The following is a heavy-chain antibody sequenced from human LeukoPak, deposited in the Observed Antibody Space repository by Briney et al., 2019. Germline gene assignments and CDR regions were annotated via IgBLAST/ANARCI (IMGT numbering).Heavy chain of an antibody. D-gene: IGHD2-2*01. CDR3: ARVPHPNIVVVPAADNWFDP. CDR2: ISAYNGNT. J-gene: IGHJ5*02. V-gene: IGHV1-18*01. CDR1: GYTFTSYG. Sequence: GASVKVSCKASGYTFTSYGISWVRQAPGQGLEWMGWISAYNGNTNYAQKLQGRVTMTTDTSTSTAYMELRSLRSDDTAVYYCARVPHPNIVVVPAADNWFDPWGQGTLVTVSS.